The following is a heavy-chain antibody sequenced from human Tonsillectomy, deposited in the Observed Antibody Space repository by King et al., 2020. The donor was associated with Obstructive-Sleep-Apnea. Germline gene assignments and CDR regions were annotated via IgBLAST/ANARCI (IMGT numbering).Heavy chain of an antibody. J-gene: IGHJ3*02. CDR2: IYPGDSDT. Sequence: QLVQSGAEVKKPGESLKISCKTSGYTFTKYWIGWVRQVPGKGLEWMGMIYPGDSDTRYGPSLQGQVTISDDKSIRTTFVQWSSLKASDTAMYYCATSIVTTVGGVFDSWGQGTMVTVSS. CDR3: ATSIVTTVGGVFDS. D-gene: IGHD5-12*01. V-gene: IGHV5-51*01. CDR1: GYTFTKYW.